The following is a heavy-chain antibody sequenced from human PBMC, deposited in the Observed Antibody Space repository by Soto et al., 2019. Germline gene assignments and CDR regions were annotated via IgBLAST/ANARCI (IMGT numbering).Heavy chain of an antibody. V-gene: IGHV4-59*08. J-gene: IGHJ4*02. D-gene: IGHD6-19*01. CDR1: GDSISSYY. CDR3: ARQPYTSGAYYFDY. CDR2: IFHTGSA. Sequence: SETLSLTCTVSGDSISSYYWSWIRQPPGKGLEWIGYIFHTGSANYSPSLKSRVTISIDTSKNQFSLRLSSVTAADTAVYYCARQPYTSGAYYFDYWGQGTPVTVSS.